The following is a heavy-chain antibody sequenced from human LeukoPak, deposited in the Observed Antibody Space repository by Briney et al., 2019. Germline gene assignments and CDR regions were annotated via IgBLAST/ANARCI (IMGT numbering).Heavy chain of an antibody. D-gene: IGHD1-26*01. CDR3: ATDLLVGANNDY. CDR2: FDPEDGET. CDR1: GYTLTELS. Sequence: ASVKVSCKVSGYTLTELSMHWERQAPGKGLEWMGGFDPEDGETIYAQKFQGRVTMTEDTSTDTAYMELSSLRSEDTAVYYCATDLLVGANNDYWGQGTLVTVSS. V-gene: IGHV1-24*01. J-gene: IGHJ4*02.